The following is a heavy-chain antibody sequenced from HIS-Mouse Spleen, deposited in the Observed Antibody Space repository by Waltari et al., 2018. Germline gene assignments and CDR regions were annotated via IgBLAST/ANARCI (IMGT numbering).Heavy chain of an antibody. Sequence: QLQLQESGPGLVKPSETLSLTCTVSGGSISSSSYYCGWIRQPPGKGLEWIGSIDYSGSTYYNPSLNSRVTTSVDTSKNQFSLTLSSVTAADTAVYYCAREIPYSSSWYYSYFDLWGRVTLVTVSS. CDR2: IDYSGST. D-gene: IGHD6-13*01. CDR3: AREIPYSSSWYYSYFDL. J-gene: IGHJ2*01. V-gene: IGHV4-39*07. CDR1: GGSISSSSYY.